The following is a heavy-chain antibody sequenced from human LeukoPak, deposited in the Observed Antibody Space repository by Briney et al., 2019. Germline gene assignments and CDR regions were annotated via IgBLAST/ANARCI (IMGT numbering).Heavy chain of an antibody. J-gene: IGHJ4*02. D-gene: IGHD4/OR15-4a*01. Sequence: ASVKLSCKASGYTFTSYGISWVRQAPGQGLEWVGCISAYNRNTNYAQNLQGRVTMTTDTSTNTAYIELTSVRSEDRAVYYCAREHLTGLLDDWGQGTLVTVSS. CDR3: AREHLTGLLDD. CDR1: GYTFTSYG. V-gene: IGHV1-18*01. CDR2: ISAYNRNT.